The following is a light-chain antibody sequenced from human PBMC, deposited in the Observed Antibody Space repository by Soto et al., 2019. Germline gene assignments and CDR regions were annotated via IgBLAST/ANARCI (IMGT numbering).Light chain of an antibody. CDR1: QSISAW. J-gene: IGKJ1*01. CDR3: HQYNSYSPT. V-gene: IGKV1-5*01. Sequence: DIQMTQSPSTLSASVVDRVTSTCRASQSISAWLAWYQQKPGKAPKLLIYDASGLESGAPSRFSGSGSGTEFTLTISSLQPDDFATYYCHQYNSYSPTFGQGTKVDIK. CDR2: DAS.